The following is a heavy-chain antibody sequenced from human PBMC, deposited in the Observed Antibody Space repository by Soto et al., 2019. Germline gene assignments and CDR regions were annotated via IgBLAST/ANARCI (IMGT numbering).Heavy chain of an antibody. CDR1: AFTFSNYA. J-gene: IGHJ4*02. D-gene: IGHD6-13*01. CDR2: IIIGGHIT. V-gene: IGHV3-23*01. Sequence: GGSLRLSCAASAFTFSNYAMTWVRQAPGKGVEWVSTIIIGGHITYYADSVKGRFTISRDDSENTVYLQMHSLRAEDTAIYYCVKHAASSWRYHFDYWGQGTLVTVSS. CDR3: VKHAASSWRYHFDY.